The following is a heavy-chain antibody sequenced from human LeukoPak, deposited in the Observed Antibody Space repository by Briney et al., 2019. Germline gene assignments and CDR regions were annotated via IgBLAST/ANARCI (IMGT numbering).Heavy chain of an antibody. CDR1: GGTFSSYA. V-gene: IGHV1-69*13. CDR3: ARETFGYRWDFDY. Sequence: ASVKVSCKASGGTFSSYAISWVRQAPGQGLEWMGGIIPIFGTANYAQKFQGRVTITADESTSTAYMELSSLRSEDTAVYYCARETFGYRWDFDYWGQGTLVTV. D-gene: IGHD5-24*01. CDR2: IIPIFGTA. J-gene: IGHJ4*02.